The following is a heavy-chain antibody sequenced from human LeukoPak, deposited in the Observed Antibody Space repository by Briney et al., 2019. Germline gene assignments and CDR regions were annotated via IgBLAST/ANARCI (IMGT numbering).Heavy chain of an antibody. CDR2: MKGDGSEK. CDR3: VRNPELGLYSTGYRAFDI. Sequence: PGGSLRLSCAASGFTCSDYWMSWVRQAPGKGLEWVANMKGDGSEKDYVGSVKGRFTISRDNARNSLYLQMNSLRAEDTAVYYCVRNPELGLYSTGYRAFDIWGQGTMVTVSS. V-gene: IGHV3-7*01. CDR1: GFTCSDYW. J-gene: IGHJ3*02. D-gene: IGHD3-22*01.